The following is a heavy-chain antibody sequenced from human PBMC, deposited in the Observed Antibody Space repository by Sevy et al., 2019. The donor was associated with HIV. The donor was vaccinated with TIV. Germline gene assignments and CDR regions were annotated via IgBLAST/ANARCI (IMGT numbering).Heavy chain of an antibody. CDR2: IKSKTDGGTT. D-gene: IGHD3-22*01. Sequence: GGSLRLSCAASGFTFSNAWMSWVRQAPGKGLEWGGRIKSKTDGGTTDYAEPGKGRFTISRDDSKNTLYLQMNSLKTEDTAVYYCTTEGYDSIGYYGRKFDYWGQGTLVTVSS. V-gene: IGHV3-15*01. J-gene: IGHJ4*02. CDR3: TTEGYDSIGYYGRKFDY. CDR1: GFTFSNAW.